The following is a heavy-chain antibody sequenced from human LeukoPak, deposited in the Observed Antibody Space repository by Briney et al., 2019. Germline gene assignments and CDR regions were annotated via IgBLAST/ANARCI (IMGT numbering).Heavy chain of an antibody. D-gene: IGHD1-1*01. CDR1: GGSISSGGYY. J-gene: IGHJ4*02. CDR3: ARGWNDYFDY. CDR2: IYYSGST. Sequence: SQTLSLTCTVSGGSISSGGYYWSWIRQHPGKGLEWIGYIYYSGSTYYNPSLKSRVTISVDTSKNQFSLKLSSVIAADTAVYYCARGWNDYFDYWGQGTLVTVSS. V-gene: IGHV4-31*03.